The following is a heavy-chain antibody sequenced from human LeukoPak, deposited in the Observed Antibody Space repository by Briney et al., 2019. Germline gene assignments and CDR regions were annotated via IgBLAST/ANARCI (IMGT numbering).Heavy chain of an antibody. J-gene: IGHJ4*02. Sequence: PSETLSLTCAVYGGSFNGYYWSWIRQPPGKGLEWIGEINHSGSTNYNPSLKSRVTISVDTSKNQFSLKLSSVTAADTAVYYCARGRFIAAAGTGYDYWGQGTLVTVSS. V-gene: IGHV4-34*01. CDR3: ARGRFIAAAGTGYDY. CDR2: INHSGST. CDR1: GGSFNGYY. D-gene: IGHD6-13*01.